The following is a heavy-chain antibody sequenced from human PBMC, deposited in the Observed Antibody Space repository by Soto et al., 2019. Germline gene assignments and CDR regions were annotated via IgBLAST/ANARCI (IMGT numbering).Heavy chain of an antibody. D-gene: IGHD6-25*01. Sequence: PGGSLRLSCAASGFIFSNYAMTWVRQAPGKGLEWVSATGGSGDSTYYVDSVKGRFSISRDNSKNTLYLQMNSLRADDTAVHYCAKGGPASYYSGMDVWGQGTTVTVSS. CDR2: TGGSGDST. J-gene: IGHJ6*02. CDR3: AKGGPASYYSGMDV. CDR1: GFIFSNYA. V-gene: IGHV3-23*01.